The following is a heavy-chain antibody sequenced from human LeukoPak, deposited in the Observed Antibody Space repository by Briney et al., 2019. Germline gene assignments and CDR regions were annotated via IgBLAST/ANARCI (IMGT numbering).Heavy chain of an antibody. D-gene: IGHD1-26*01. J-gene: IGHJ4*02. CDR2: ISSSGTTI. CDR1: GFTFSSYN. V-gene: IGHV3-48*01. CDR3: ARENGSGGSYTNYYFDY. Sequence: GGSLRLSCAASGFTFSSYNMNWVRQAPGKGLEWVSYISSSGTTIYYADSVKGRFTISRDNAKNSLYLQMNSLRAEDTAVYYCARENGSGGSYTNYYFDYWGQGTLVSVSS.